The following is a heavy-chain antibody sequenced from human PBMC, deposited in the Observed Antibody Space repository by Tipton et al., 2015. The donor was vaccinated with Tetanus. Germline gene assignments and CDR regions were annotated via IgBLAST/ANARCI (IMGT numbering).Heavy chain of an antibody. Sequence: TLSLTCTVSGGSLFRGSYYWGWIRQPPGKGLEWIGNVYYNGNKIYHSSLESRVTISADTSKNQFSLSLRSVTADTAVYFCARQADNWFDPWGQGTLVTVSS. D-gene: IGHD2-15*01. CDR1: GGSLFRGSYY. J-gene: IGHJ5*02. V-gene: IGHV4-39*01. CDR2: VYYNGNK. CDR3: ARQADNWFDP.